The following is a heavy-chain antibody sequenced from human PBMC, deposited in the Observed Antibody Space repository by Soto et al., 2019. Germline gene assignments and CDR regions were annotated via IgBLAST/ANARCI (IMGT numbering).Heavy chain of an antibody. D-gene: IGHD3-3*01. Sequence: PGGSLRLSCAASGFTFTDYTMNWVRQAPGKGLEWISYIGTSGSFTSYADSVKGRFTISRDNAKNSLFLQMNSLRAEDTAVYYCAKDHLNYDFWSGLNWFDPWGQGTLVTVSS. J-gene: IGHJ5*02. CDR1: GFTFTDYT. CDR2: IGTSGSFT. CDR3: AKDHLNYDFWSGLNWFDP. V-gene: IGHV3-21*05.